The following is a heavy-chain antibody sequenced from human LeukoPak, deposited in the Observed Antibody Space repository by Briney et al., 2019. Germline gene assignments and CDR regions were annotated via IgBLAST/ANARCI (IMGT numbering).Heavy chain of an antibody. CDR2: IYYSGST. D-gene: IGHD3-22*01. CDR1: GGFISSSSYY. Sequence: SETLSLTCTVSGGFISSSSYYWGWIRQPPGKGLEWIGSIYYSGSTYYNPSLKSRVTISVDTSKNQFSLKLSSVTAADTAVYYCARGPIYDSSGYYYWGQGTLVTVSS. J-gene: IGHJ4*02. V-gene: IGHV4-39*01. CDR3: ARGPIYDSSGYYY.